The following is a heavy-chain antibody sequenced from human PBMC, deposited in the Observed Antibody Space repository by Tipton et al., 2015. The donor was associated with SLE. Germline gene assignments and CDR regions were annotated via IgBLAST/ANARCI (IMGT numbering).Heavy chain of an antibody. Sequence: TLSLTCTVSGDSISNNNYYWSWIRQRPGKGLEWIGEINHSGSTNYNQSLKSRVTISVDTSKNQFSLKLSSVTAADTAVYYCARGVLGGSSPYWGQGTLVTVSS. CDR1: GDSISNNNYY. CDR2: INHSGST. CDR3: ARGVLGGSSPY. V-gene: IGHV4-39*07. J-gene: IGHJ4*02. D-gene: IGHD1-26*01.